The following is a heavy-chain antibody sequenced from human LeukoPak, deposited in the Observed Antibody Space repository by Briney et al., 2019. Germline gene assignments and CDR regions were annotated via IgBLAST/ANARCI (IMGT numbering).Heavy chain of an antibody. CDR3: ARDAPAGGKPEYFFDY. Sequence: PGGSLRLSCAASGFTFSDYSMNWVRQAPGKGLEWVSHIGRGITYADSVKGRFTISRDNAKNSIYLQMNSLRAEDTAVYYCARDAPAGGKPEYFFDYWGQGTLVTVSS. CDR2: IGRGIT. CDR1: GFTFSDYS. J-gene: IGHJ4*02. V-gene: IGHV3-48*04.